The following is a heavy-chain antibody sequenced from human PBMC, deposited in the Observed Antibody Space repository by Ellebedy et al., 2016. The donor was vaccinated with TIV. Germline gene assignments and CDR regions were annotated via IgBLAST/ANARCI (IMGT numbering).Heavy chain of an antibody. CDR3: ARLRRVGGSFSDAFDI. CDR1: GYSFTSYW. J-gene: IGHJ3*02. Sequence: GESLKISCKGSGYSFTSYWIGWVRQMPGKGLEWMGTIYPGDSDTRYSPSFQGQVTISADKSISTAYLQWSSLKASDTAMYYCARLRRVGGSFSDAFDIWGQGTMVTVSS. V-gene: IGHV5-51*01. D-gene: IGHD4-23*01. CDR2: IYPGDSDT.